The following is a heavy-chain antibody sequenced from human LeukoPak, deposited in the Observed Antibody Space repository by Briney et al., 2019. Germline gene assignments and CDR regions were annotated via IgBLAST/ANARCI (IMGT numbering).Heavy chain of an antibody. CDR1: GYTLTELS. J-gene: IGHJ3*02. Sequence: ASVKVSCKVSGYTLTELSMHWMRQAPGKGLEWMGGFDPEDGETIYAQRFQGRVTMTEDTSTDTAYMELSSLRSEDTAVYYCARVASDIVVVPAAIGAFDIWGQGTMVTVSS. CDR3: ARVASDIVVVPAAIGAFDI. V-gene: IGHV1-24*01. CDR2: FDPEDGET. D-gene: IGHD2-2*02.